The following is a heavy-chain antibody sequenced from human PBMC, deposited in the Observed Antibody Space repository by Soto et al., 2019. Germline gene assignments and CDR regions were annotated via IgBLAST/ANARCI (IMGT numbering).Heavy chain of an antibody. CDR1: GFTFSSYW. Sequence: GGSLRLSCAASGFTFSSYWMSWVRQAPGKGLEWVANIKQDGSEKYDVDSVKGRFTISRDNAKNSLYLQMNSLRAEDTAVYYCARGYSNYVLDYWGQGTLVTVSS. V-gene: IGHV3-7*01. D-gene: IGHD4-4*01. CDR2: IKQDGSEK. J-gene: IGHJ4*02. CDR3: ARGYSNYVLDY.